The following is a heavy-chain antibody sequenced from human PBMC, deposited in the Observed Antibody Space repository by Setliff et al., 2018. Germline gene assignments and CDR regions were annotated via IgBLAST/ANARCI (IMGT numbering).Heavy chain of an antibody. J-gene: IGHJ4*02. CDR2: IFSKGST. CDR1: GGSISSGNYY. V-gene: IGHV4-61*09. CDR3: ARGRYFESISYYFPFDY. Sequence: SETLSLTCTVSGGSISSGNYYWSWIRQPAGKAPEWIGHIFSKGSTNNNPSLKSRVTISIDSSKNQMSLRMTSVTAADTAVYYCARGRYFESISYYFPFDYWGQGTLVTVSS. D-gene: IGHD3-22*01.